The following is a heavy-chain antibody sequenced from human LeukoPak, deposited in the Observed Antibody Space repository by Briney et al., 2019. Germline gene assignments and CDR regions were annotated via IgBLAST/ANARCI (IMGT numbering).Heavy chain of an antibody. CDR1: GFTFSTAW. D-gene: IGHD6-19*01. CDR3: AKHRGDGSGWY. Sequence: GGSLRLSCAASGFTFSTAWMSWLRQAPGKGLEWVSAISGSGGGTYYADSVKGRFTISRDNSENTLYLQMNSLRAEDTAVYYCAKHRGDGSGWYWGQGTLVTVSS. CDR2: ISGSGGGT. V-gene: IGHV3-23*01. J-gene: IGHJ4*02.